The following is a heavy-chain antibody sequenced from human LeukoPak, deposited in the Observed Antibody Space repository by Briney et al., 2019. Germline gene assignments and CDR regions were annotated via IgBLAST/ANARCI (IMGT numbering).Heavy chain of an antibody. V-gene: IGHV4-59*01. CDR1: GGSISGYY. J-gene: IGHJ6*03. D-gene: IGHD2-2*01. CDR2: INYSGST. Sequence: NPSETLSLTCTVSGGSISGYYWSWIRQPPGKGLEWIGYINYSGSTNYNPSLKSRVTISLDTSKNQFSLKLNSVTAADTAVYYCAREGAAPMYYYYMDVWGKGTTVTVSS. CDR3: AREGAAPMYYYYMDV.